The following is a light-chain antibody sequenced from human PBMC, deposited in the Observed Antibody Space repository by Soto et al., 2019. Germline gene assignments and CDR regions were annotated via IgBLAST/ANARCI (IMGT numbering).Light chain of an antibody. CDR1: QGISSE. Sequence: EIVMTQSPATLSLSPGERAALSCRASQGISSELAWYQQKHGQPPKLLIYGASTRATGVPVRFTGSGSGADFTLTISGLQSEDFAVYYCQQGHNWPLTFCQGTRLEI. CDR2: GAS. J-gene: IGKJ2*01. V-gene: IGKV3-15*01. CDR3: QQGHNWPLT.